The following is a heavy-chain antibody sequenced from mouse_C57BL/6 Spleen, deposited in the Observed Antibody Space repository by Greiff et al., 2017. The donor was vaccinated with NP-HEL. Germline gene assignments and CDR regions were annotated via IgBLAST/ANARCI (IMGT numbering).Heavy chain of an antibody. D-gene: IGHD1-1*01. Sequence: VKLQESGAELVRPGASVTLSCKASGYTFTDYEMHWVKQTPVHGLEWIGAIDPETGGTAYNQKFKGKAILTADKSSSTAYMELRSLTSEDSAVYYCTRSYGSSFYAMDYWGQGTSVTVSS. CDR3: TRSYGSSFYAMDY. CDR1: GYTFTDYE. CDR2: IDPETGGT. J-gene: IGHJ4*01. V-gene: IGHV1-15*01.